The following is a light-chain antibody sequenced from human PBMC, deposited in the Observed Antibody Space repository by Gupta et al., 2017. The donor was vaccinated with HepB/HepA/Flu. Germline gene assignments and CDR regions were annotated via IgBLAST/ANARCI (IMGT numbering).Light chain of an antibody. CDR3: QTWDSGIQV. J-gene: IGLJ2*01. CDR1: SGHSSYA. V-gene: IGLV4-69*01. Sequence: QLVLTQSPSASASLGASVKLTCTLSSGHSSYAIAWHQQQPEKGPRYLMKIISDGSHSKGDGIPDRFSGSSSGTERYLTISSLQSEDEADYYWQTWDSGIQVFGGGTKLTVL. CDR2: IISDGSH.